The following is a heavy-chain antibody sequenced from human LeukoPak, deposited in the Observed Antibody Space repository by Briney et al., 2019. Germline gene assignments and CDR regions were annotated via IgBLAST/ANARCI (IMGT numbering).Heavy chain of an antibody. J-gene: IGHJ5*02. CDR3: ARSAYGDYGDNWFDP. D-gene: IGHD4-17*01. Sequence: GESLKISCKGSGYSFTSYWIGWVRQMPGKGLEWMGIIYPGDSDTRYSPSFQGPVTISADKSISTAYMQWSSLKASDTAMYYCARSAYGDYGDNWFDPWGQGTLVTVSS. CDR1: GYSFTSYW. CDR2: IYPGDSDT. V-gene: IGHV5-51*01.